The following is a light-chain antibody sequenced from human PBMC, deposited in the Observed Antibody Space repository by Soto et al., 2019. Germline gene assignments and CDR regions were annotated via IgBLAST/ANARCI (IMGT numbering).Light chain of an antibody. V-gene: IGLV2-14*01. CDR2: EVD. J-gene: IGLJ1*01. Sequence: QSALAQPASVAGSPGQSITISCTGTSSDIGASNFVSWFQQHPGQAPKLIISEVDNRPSGVSNRFSGSRSGNTASLTISGLLAEDEADYYCSSYITRSTLRVFGTGTKVTLL. CDR1: SSDIGASNF. CDR3: SSYITRSTLRV.